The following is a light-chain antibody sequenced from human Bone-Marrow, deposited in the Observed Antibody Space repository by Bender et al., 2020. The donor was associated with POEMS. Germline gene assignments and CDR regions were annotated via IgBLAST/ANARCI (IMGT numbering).Light chain of an antibody. J-gene: IGLJ3*02. CDR2: DVT. CDR1: SSDIGSYDF. CDR3: CSYVTGNTWV. V-gene: IGLV2-14*01. Sequence: QSALTQPASVSGSPGQSITIPCSGSSSDIGSYDFVAWVQQHPGKAPKLIIYDVTNRPSGISHRFSGSKTYNTASLTISGLQPEDEADYYCCSYVTGNTWVFGGGTKLTVL.